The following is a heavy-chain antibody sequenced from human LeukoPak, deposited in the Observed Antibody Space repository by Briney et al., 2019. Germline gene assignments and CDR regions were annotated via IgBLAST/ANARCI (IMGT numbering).Heavy chain of an antibody. D-gene: IGHD3-22*01. J-gene: IGHJ4*02. CDR3: ARGPPVYYDNGGYYFFDY. V-gene: IGHV4-39*07. Sequence: PSETLSLTCTVSGGSISSSSYYWGWIRQPPGKGLEWIGSIYYSGNTNYNPSLKSRVTISIDTSKHQFSLKLSSVTAADTAVYYCARGPPVYYDNGGYYFFDYWGQGTRVTISS. CDR1: GGSISSSSYY. CDR2: IYYSGNT.